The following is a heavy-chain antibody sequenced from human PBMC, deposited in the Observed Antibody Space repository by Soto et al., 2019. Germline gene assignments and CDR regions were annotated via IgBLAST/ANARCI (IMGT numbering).Heavy chain of an antibody. V-gene: IGHV4-4*02. CDR1: GGSISSSNW. J-gene: IGHJ2*01. Sequence: QVQLQESGPGLVKPSGTLSLTCAVSGGSISSSNWWSWVRQPPGKGLEWIGEIYHSGSTNYNPSLQRRVTISRDKSKNQCSLKLSSVTAADTAVYYGARGRSGWYRGGYFDLWGRGTLVTVSS. CDR2: IYHSGST. CDR3: ARGRSGWYRGGYFDL. D-gene: IGHD6-19*01.